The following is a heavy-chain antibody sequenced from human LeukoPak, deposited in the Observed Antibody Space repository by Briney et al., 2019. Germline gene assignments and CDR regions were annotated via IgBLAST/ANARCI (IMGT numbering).Heavy chain of an antibody. J-gene: IGHJ4*02. Sequence: PGGSLRLSCAASGFTVSSNYMSWVRQAPGKGLEWVSVIYSGGSIYYADSVKGRFTISRDNAKNSLFLQMNSLRAEDTAVYYCARDEGVSFDYWGQGILVTVSS. CDR1: GFTVSSNY. CDR3: ARDEGVSFDY. CDR2: IYSGGSI. V-gene: IGHV3-53*01.